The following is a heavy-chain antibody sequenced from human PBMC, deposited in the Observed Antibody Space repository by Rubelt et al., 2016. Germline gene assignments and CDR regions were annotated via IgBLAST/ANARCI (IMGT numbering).Heavy chain of an antibody. Sequence: GKGLEWIGSIYHSGSTYYNPSLKSRVTISVDTSKNQFSLKLSSVTAADTAVYYCAVQQGTLSDYWGQGTLVTVSS. CDR3: AVQQGTLSDY. V-gene: IGHV4-38-2*01. J-gene: IGHJ4*02. CDR2: IYHSGST. D-gene: IGHD6-13*01.